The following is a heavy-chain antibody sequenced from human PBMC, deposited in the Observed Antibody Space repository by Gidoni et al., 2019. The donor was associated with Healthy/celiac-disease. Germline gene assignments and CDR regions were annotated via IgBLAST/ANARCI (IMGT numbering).Heavy chain of an antibody. V-gene: IGHV1-18*01. CDR1: GYTFTSYG. CDR2: SSAYNGNT. J-gene: IGHJ5*02. Sequence: QVQLVQSGAEVKKPGASVKVSCKASGYTFTSYGISWVRQAPGQGLEWMGWSSAYNGNTNYAQKLQGRVTMTTDTSTSTAYMELRSLRSDDTAVYYCARVSCSGGSCLRFDPWGQGTLVTVSS. CDR3: ARVSCSGGSCLRFDP. D-gene: IGHD2-15*01.